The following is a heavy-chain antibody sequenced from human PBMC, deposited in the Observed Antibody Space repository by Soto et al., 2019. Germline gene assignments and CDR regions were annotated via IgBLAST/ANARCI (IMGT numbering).Heavy chain of an antibody. J-gene: IGHJ6*02. Sequence: GGSLRLSCAASGFTFSSYAMHWVRQAPGKGLEWVAVISYDGSNKYYADSVKGRSTISRDNSKNTLYLQMNSLRAEDTAVYYCARLIQVGDGYNNPSVDYYYYGMDVWGQGTTVTVSS. V-gene: IGHV3-30-3*01. D-gene: IGHD4-4*01. CDR3: ARLIQVGDGYNNPSVDYYYYGMDV. CDR2: ISYDGSNK. CDR1: GFTFSSYA.